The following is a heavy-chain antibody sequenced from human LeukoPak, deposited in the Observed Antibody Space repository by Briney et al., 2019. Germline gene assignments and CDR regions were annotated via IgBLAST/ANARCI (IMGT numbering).Heavy chain of an antibody. CDR2: ISGTADSK. J-gene: IGHJ3*02. CDR1: RFTFRNYA. Sequence: PGGSLRLSCAASRFTFRNYAMSWVRQAPGRGLEWLSIISGTADSKYYADSVKGRFTISRDNPRSTLYLEMKSLGAEDTAVYYCAKADAAIGGAFDTWGQGTMVIVSS. D-gene: IGHD3-16*01. V-gene: IGHV3-23*01. CDR3: AKADAAIGGAFDT.